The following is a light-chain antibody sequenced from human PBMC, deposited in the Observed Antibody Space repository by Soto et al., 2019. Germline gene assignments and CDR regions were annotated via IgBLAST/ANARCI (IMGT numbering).Light chain of an antibody. CDR3: QQYKSPPWT. CDR1: ESITNW. CDR2: KAS. V-gene: IGKV1-5*03. J-gene: IGKJ1*01. Sequence: DSEMTPSPAASLAYIGDRVTISCRASESITNWLAWYQHKPGKAPKLLIYKASSLESGVPSRFSGSGSGTEFTLTISSLQPDDFATYYCQQYKSPPWTFGQGTKVDIK.